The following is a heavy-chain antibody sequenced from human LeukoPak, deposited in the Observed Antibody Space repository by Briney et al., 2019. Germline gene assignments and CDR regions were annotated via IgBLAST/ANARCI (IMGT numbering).Heavy chain of an antibody. J-gene: IGHJ3*02. V-gene: IGHV1-69*06. CDR2: VIPIFSTA. CDR3: ARDPRTYVAFDI. CDR1: GGTFSNYA. Sequence: SVKVSCKASGGTFSNYAIGWVRQAPGQGLEWMGGVIPIFSTANYAQKFQGRVTITADRSTSTAYMELSSLRSEDTAVYYCARDPRTYVAFDIWGQGTMVTVSS. D-gene: IGHD1-1*01.